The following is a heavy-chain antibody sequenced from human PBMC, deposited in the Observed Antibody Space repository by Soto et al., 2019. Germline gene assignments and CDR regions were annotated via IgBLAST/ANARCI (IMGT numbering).Heavy chain of an antibody. CDR2: ISYSVST. CDR1: GGSISGGDYY. Sequence: QMQLQESGPGLVKPSQTLSLTCTVSGGSISGGDYYWSWIRQHPEKGLEWMGHISYSVSTYYNPSLKSRVAISVDTSKHHSSLTLSSVNAADTAVYYCARALRDIPFPLGCYFDLWGRGTLVTVSS. J-gene: IGHJ2*01. D-gene: IGHD7-27*01. CDR3: ARALRDIPFPLGCYFDL. V-gene: IGHV4-31*03.